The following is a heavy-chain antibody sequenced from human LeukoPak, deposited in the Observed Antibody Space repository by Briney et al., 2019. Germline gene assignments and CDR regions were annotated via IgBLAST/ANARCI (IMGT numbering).Heavy chain of an antibody. V-gene: IGHV1-8*02. J-gene: IGHJ6*03. D-gene: IGHD2-21*01. Sequence: ASVKVSFKASGGTFSSYAFNWVRQAPGQGLEWMGWMNPTSGDTGYAQKFQGRVTMTRSMSKNTAYMELSRLRSEDTAVYFCARVVMKAFYYYMDVWGKGTTIIISS. CDR2: MNPTSGDT. CDR1: GGTFSSYA. CDR3: ARVVMKAFYYYMDV.